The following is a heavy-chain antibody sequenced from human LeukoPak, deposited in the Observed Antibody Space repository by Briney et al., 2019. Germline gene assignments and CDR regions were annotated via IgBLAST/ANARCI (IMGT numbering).Heavy chain of an antibody. Sequence: ASVKVSCKASGYAFTSYDINWVRQATGQGLEWMGWMNPNSGNTGHAQKFQGRVTMTRNTSISTAYMELSSLRSEDTAVYYCARAAGPLTGYLGWGQGTLVTVSS. CDR3: ARAAGPLTGYLG. CDR2: MNPNSGNT. CDR1: GYAFTSYD. V-gene: IGHV1-8*01. D-gene: IGHD3-9*01. J-gene: IGHJ4*02.